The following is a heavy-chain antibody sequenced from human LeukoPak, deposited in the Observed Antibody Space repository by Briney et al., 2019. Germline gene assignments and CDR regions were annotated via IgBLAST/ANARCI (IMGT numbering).Heavy chain of an antibody. CDR3: ARGSSGRWAFDY. CDR2: ISYDGSNK. D-gene: IGHD6-19*01. V-gene: IGHV3-30*03. CDR1: GFTFSSYG. J-gene: IGHJ4*02. Sequence: GRSLRLSCAASGFTFSSYGMHWVRQAPGKGLEWVAVISYDGSNKYYADSVKGRFTISRDNSKNTLYLQMNSLRAEDTAVYYCARGSSGRWAFDYWGQGTLVTVSS.